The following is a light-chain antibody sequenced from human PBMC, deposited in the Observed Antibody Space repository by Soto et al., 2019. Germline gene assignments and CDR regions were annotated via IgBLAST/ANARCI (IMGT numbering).Light chain of an antibody. J-gene: IGKJ1*01. Sequence: DLQVTQSPPTLSASVGDRVTITCRAIQTISTWMAWYQQKPGKAPKLLVYDASTLQSGVASRFSGSGSGTEFTLIISGLQPDDSATYYCQQYTNTNNPWMLGQGTKVDI. V-gene: IGKV1-5*01. CDR3: QQYTNTNNPWM. CDR2: DAS. CDR1: QTISTW.